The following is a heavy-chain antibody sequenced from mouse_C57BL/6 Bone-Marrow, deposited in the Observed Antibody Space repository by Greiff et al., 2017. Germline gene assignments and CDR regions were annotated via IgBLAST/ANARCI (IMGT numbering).Heavy chain of an antibody. CDR1: GFTFTNYG. Sequence: EVHLVEPGGGLVQPGASLKLSCAASGFTFTNYGMAWVRQAPRKGPEWVGFISNLAYSIYYAETFTGRSTMSREKANNTPYLEISSLRSEDTAMDYCARREDLLPPWYFDVWGTGTTVTVSS. V-gene: IGHV5-15*01. J-gene: IGHJ1*03. CDR2: ISNLAYSI. CDR3: ARREDLLPPWYFDV. D-gene: IGHD2-1*01.